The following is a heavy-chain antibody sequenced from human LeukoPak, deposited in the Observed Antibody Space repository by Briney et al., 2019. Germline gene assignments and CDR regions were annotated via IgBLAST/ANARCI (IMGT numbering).Heavy chain of an antibody. J-gene: IGHJ6*03. CDR1: GYTFTGYY. Sequence: ASVKVSCKASGYTFTGYYMHWVRQAPGQGLEWMGWMNPNSGNTGYAQKFQGRVTITRNTSISTAYMELSSLRSEDTAVYYCARGGMTTVTTIGNYYYYYMDVWGKGTTVTVSS. CDR3: ARGGMTTVTTIGNYYYYYMDV. D-gene: IGHD4-17*01. V-gene: IGHV1-8*03. CDR2: MNPNSGNT.